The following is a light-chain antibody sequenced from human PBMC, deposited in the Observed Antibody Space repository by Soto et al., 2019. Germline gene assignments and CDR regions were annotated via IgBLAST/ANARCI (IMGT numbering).Light chain of an antibody. CDR2: AAS. V-gene: IGKV3-15*01. CDR1: ESVTSS. CDR3: QQYNIWPLWT. J-gene: IGKJ1*01. Sequence: EIVMTQASAALSVSPVGRATLSCRASESVTSSLAWYQQKPGQPPRLLVYAASNRATDVPDRFSGGGSETEFTLTIRSLQSEDFAVYFCQQYNIWPLWTFGQGTTGDIK.